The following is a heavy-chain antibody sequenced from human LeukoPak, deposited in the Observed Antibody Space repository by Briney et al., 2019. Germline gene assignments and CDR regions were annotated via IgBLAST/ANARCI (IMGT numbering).Heavy chain of an antibody. CDR1: GFTFSSYA. Sequence: GGSLRLSCAASGFTFSSYAMSWVRQAPGKGLEWVSAISGSGGSTYYADSVKGRFTISRGNSKNTLYLQMNSLRAEDTAVYYCAKQIPHYDSSGYYNHPFDYWGQGTLVTVSS. V-gene: IGHV3-23*01. J-gene: IGHJ4*02. CDR2: ISGSGGST. CDR3: AKQIPHYDSSGYYNHPFDY. D-gene: IGHD3-22*01.